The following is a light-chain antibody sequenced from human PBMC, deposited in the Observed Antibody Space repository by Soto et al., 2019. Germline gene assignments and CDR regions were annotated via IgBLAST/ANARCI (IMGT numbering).Light chain of an antibody. CDR2: GAF. J-gene: IGKJ3*01. CDR3: QQYGGSPIFT. V-gene: IGKV3-20*01. CDR1: QSVDKNF. Sequence: EIVWTQSPGTLSLSPGERATLSCRASQSVDKNFLAWYQQKPGQAPRLLIYGAFSRATGIPDRFSGSGSGTDFTLTISRLEPEDFAVYYCQQYGGSPIFTFGPGTKVDIK.